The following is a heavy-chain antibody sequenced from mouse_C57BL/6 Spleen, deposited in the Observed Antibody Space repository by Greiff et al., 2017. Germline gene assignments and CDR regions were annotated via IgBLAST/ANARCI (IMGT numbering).Heavy chain of an antibody. CDR1: GYTFTDYY. V-gene: IGHV1-26*01. Sequence: EVQLQQSGPELVKPGASVKISCKASGYTFTDYYMNWVKQSHGKSLEWIGDINPNNGGTSYNQKFKGKATLTVDKSSSTAYMELRSLTSEDSAVYYCARGEVYFDYWGQGTTLTVSS. CDR3: ARGEVYFDY. J-gene: IGHJ2*01. CDR2: INPNNGGT.